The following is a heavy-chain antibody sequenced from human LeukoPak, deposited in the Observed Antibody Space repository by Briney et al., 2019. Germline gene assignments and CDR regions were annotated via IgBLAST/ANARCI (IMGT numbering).Heavy chain of an antibody. D-gene: IGHD3-10*01. J-gene: IGHJ4*02. CDR3: AKSVVLLWFGELLSCDY. V-gene: IGHV3-23*01. CDR2: ISGSGGST. Sequence: GGSLRLSCAASGFTFSAYWMTWVRQAPGKGLEWVSAISGSGGSTYYADSVKGRFTISRDNSKNTLYLQMNSLRAEDTAVYYCAKSVVLLWFGELLSCDYWGQGTLVTVSS. CDR1: GFTFSAYW.